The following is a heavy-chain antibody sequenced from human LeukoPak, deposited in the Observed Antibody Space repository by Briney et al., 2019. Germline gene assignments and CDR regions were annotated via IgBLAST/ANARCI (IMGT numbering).Heavy chain of an antibody. J-gene: IGHJ6*03. V-gene: IGHV1-69*13. CDR1: GGTFSSYA. CDR2: IIPIFGTA. CDR3: ARAGYSSGPADYYYYYMDV. D-gene: IGHD6-25*01. Sequence: ASAKVSCKASGGTFSSYAISWVRQAPGQGLEWMGGIIPIFGTANYAQKFQGRVTITADESTSTAYMELSSLRSEDTAVYYCARAGYSSGPADYYYYYMDVWGKGTTVTVSS.